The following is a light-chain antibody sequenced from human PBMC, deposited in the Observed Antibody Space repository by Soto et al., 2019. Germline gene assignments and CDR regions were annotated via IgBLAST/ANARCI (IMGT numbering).Light chain of an antibody. Sequence: QSVLTQPPSASGSPGQSVAISCTGTSSDVGAYNYVSWYQQHPGKVPKLLIYEVSDRPSGISNRFSGSKSGNTASLTISGLQVEDDADYYCTSYTRRSTYVFGTGTKLTVL. CDR3: TSYTRRSTYV. CDR2: EVS. V-gene: IGLV2-14*01. CDR1: SSDVGAYNY. J-gene: IGLJ1*01.